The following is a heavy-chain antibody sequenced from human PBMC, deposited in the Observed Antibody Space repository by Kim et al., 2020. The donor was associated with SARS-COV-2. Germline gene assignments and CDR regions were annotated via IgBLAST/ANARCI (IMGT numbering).Heavy chain of an antibody. J-gene: IGHJ3*02. Sequence: GGSLRLSCAASGFTFSSYGMHWVRQAPGKGLEWVAVIWYDGSNKYYADSVKGRFTISGDNSKNTLYLQMNSLRAEDTAVYYCARDRGYCSSTSCYSGAFDIWGQGTMVTVSS. CDR1: GFTFSSYG. V-gene: IGHV3-33*01. D-gene: IGHD2-2*02. CDR3: ARDRGYCSSTSCYSGAFDI. CDR2: IWYDGSNK.